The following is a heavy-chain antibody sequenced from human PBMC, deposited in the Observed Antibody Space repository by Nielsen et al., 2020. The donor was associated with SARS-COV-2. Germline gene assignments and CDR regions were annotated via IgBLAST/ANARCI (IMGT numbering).Heavy chain of an antibody. V-gene: IGHV4-38-2*02. CDR1: GYSISSGYY. J-gene: IGHJ4*02. Sequence: SETLSLTCTVSGYSISSGYYWGWIRQPPGKGLEWVGSIYHSGSTYYNPSLKSRVTISVDTSKNQLSLKLSSVTAPDTAGYYCAGRGGGYCSSTSCYAFDYWGQGTLVTVSS. CDR3: AGRGGGYCSSTSCYAFDY. CDR2: IYHSGST. D-gene: IGHD2-2*01.